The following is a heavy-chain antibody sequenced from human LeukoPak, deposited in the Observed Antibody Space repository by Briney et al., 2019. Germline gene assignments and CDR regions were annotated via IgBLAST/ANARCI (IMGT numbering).Heavy chain of an antibody. CDR1: GYTFTSYD. V-gene: IGHV1-8*01. Sequence: ASVKVSCKASGYTFTSYDINWVRQATGQGLEWMGWMNPNSGNTGHAQKFQGRVTMTRNTSISTAYMELSSLRSEDTAVYYCATGSSSPGGYWGQGTLVTVSS. J-gene: IGHJ4*02. D-gene: IGHD6-13*01. CDR3: ATGSSSPGGY. CDR2: MNPNSGNT.